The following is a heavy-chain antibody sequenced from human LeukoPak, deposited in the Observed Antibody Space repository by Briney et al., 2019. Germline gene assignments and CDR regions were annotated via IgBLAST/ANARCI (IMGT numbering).Heavy chain of an antibody. J-gene: IGHJ5*02. CDR3: ARGKIAAPPWFDP. V-gene: IGHV1-8*01. Sequence: ASVKVSCKASGYTFTSYDINCVRQATGQGLEWMGWMNPNSGNTGYAQKFQGRVTMTRNTSISTAYMELSSLRSEDTAVYYCARGKIAAPPWFDPWGQGALVTVSS. D-gene: IGHD6-6*01. CDR2: MNPNSGNT. CDR1: GYTFTSYD.